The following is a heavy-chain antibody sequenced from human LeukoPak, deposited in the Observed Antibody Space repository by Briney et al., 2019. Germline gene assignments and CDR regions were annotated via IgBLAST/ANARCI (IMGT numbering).Heavy chain of an antibody. CDR1: GGSLSGYY. CDR2: INDSGST. Sequence: PSETLSLTCAVYGGSLSGYYWSWIRQPPGKGLEWVGQINDSGSTNYNPSLKSRVTISVDTSKNQFSLKLSSVTAADTAVYYCARDSSPPTRLWELPDAFDIWGQGTMVTVSS. D-gene: IGHD3-10*01. CDR3: ARDSSPPTRLWELPDAFDI. V-gene: IGHV4-34*01. J-gene: IGHJ3*02.